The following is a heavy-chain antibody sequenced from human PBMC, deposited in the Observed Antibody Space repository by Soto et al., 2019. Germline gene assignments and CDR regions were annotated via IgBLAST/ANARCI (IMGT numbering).Heavy chain of an antibody. D-gene: IGHD3-16*02. V-gene: IGHV1-3*01. Sequence: QVQLVQSGAEVKKPGASVKVSCKASGYTFTSYAMHWVRQAPGQRLEWMGWINAGNGNTKYSQKFQGRVTITRDTSASTAYMELSSLRSEDTAVYYCAGVPPPLYYDYSWGSYRNHDAFDIWGQGTMVTVSS. J-gene: IGHJ3*02. CDR3: AGVPPPLYYDYSWGSYRNHDAFDI. CDR1: GYTFTSYA. CDR2: INAGNGNT.